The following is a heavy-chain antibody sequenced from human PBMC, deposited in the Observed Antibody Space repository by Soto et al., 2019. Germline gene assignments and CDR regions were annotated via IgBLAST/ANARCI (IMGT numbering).Heavy chain of an antibody. V-gene: IGHV4-59*01. J-gene: IGHJ4*02. Sequence: SETLSLTCTVSGGSISSYYWNWIRQPPGKGLEWIGDIYYGGGTNYNPSLKSRVTLSVDTSKNQFSLRLSSVTAADTAVYYCASQYYYDSSGSQTFDYWGQGTQVTVSS. CDR1: GGSISSYY. D-gene: IGHD3-22*01. CDR3: ASQYYYDSSGSQTFDY. CDR2: IYYGGGT.